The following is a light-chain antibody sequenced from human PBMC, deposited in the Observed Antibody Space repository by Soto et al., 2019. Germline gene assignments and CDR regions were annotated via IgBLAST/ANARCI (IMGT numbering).Light chain of an antibody. CDR3: QASYSTPLT. CDR1: QSIGNY. Sequence: DIQMTQSPSSLSASIGDRVTLTCRSSQSIGNYLNWYQQKPGKAPSLLIHSASTLQSGVPSRFSGSGSGTDFTFTISDLPPDDVATYYCQASYSTPLTFGQGTRLE. CDR2: SAS. J-gene: IGKJ5*01. V-gene: IGKV1-39*01.